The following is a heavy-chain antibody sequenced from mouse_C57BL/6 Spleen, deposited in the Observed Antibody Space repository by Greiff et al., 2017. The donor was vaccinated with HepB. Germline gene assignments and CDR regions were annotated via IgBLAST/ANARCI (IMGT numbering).Heavy chain of an antibody. Sequence: DVHLVESGGDLVKPGGSLKLSCAASGFTFSSYGMSWVRQTPDKRLEWVATISSGGSYTYYPDSVKGRFTISRDNAKNTLYLQMSSLKSEDTAMYYCARHEGHYGSSYDYFGYWGQGTTLTVSS. V-gene: IGHV5-6*01. D-gene: IGHD1-1*01. CDR1: GFTFSSYG. J-gene: IGHJ2*01. CDR3: ARHEGHYGSSYDYFGY. CDR2: ISSGGSYT.